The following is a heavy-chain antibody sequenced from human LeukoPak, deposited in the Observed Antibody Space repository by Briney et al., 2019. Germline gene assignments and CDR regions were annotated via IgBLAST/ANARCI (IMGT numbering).Heavy chain of an antibody. CDR3: ADAIVGAPAHY. J-gene: IGHJ4*02. V-gene: IGHV3-23*01. CDR1: GFTFTTYA. CDR2: ISGSGGNT. D-gene: IGHD1-26*01. Sequence: GGSLILSCAASGFTFTTYAMSWVRQAPGKGLEWVSAISGSGGNTYYADSVKGRFTISRDNSRNTLYLQMNSLRAGDTAVYYCADAIVGAPAHYWGQGTLVTVSS.